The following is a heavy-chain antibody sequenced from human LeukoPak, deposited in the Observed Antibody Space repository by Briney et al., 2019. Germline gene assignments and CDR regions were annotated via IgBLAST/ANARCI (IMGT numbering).Heavy chain of an antibody. V-gene: IGHV4-4*02. CDR3: ARCLTMVRGVIEYNWFDP. Sequence: SGTLSLTCDVSGASISRGSWWSWVRQPPGKGLEWIGEFSHSGITNFHPSLKSRVTISVDKSRNQFSLNLISVTAADTAVYFCARCLTMVRGVIEYNWFDPWGQGTLVTVSS. CDR2: FSHSGIT. CDR1: GASISRGSW. J-gene: IGHJ5*02. D-gene: IGHD3-10*01.